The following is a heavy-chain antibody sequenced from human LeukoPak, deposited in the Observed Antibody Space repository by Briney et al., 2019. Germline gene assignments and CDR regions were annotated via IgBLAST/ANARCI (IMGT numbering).Heavy chain of an antibody. V-gene: IGHV3-73*01. J-gene: IGHJ4*02. CDR1: GFTFSASA. CDR3: SSYDTDVFYATF. CDR2: IRTRSNKYAT. Sequence: PGGSLNLSCTASGFTFSASAIHWVRQAAGKGLEWVGRIRTRSNKYATSYSAPVKGRFTISRDDSKNMAFLQMGGLKTEDTAIFYCSSYDTDVFYATFWRQGTLVSVPS. D-gene: IGHD3-16*01.